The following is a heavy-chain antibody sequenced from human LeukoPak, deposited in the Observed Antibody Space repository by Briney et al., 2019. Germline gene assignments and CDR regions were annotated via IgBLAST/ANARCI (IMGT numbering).Heavy chain of an antibody. Sequence: GGSLRLSSAASGFTFSSSAMSWVRQAPGKGLEWVSTIDDGGDSTNYADSVKGRFTISRDNSKNTVYLQMNSLRAEDTAIYYCARGVGNRVGGMDVWGKGTTVTVSS. CDR2: IDDGGDST. V-gene: IGHV3-23*01. J-gene: IGHJ6*03. D-gene: IGHD1-14*01. CDR1: GFTFSSSA. CDR3: ARGVGNRVGGMDV.